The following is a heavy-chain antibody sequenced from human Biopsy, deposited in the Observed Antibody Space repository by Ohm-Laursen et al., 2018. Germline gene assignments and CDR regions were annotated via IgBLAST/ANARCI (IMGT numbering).Heavy chain of an antibody. CDR2: IFYRGST. D-gene: IGHD3-22*01. Sequence: PSQTLSLTCTVSGGSISNNNYYWGWIRQPPGKGLEWIGSIFYRGSTHYKPSLKSRVNISADTSKNKFSLKMSSVTAADTAVYYCARDYDTSGYYYVSWGQGTLVTVSS. V-gene: IGHV4-39*01. CDR1: GGSISNNNYY. CDR3: ARDYDTSGYYYVS. J-gene: IGHJ5*02.